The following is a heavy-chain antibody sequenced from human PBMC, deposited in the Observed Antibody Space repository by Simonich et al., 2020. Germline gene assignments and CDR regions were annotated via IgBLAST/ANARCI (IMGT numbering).Heavy chain of an antibody. J-gene: IGHJ2*01. D-gene: IGHD6-13*01. V-gene: IGHV1-2*02. CDR3: ARDSYSSWYFDL. CDR2: INPNSGGT. Sequence: QVQLVQSGAEVKKPGASVKVSGKASGYTFTGYHMPWVRQAPGQGLEVMVWINPNSGGTNYAQKFQGRVTITRDTSISTAYMELSRLRSDDTAVYYCARDSYSSWYFDLWGRGTLVTVSS. CDR1: GYTFTGYH.